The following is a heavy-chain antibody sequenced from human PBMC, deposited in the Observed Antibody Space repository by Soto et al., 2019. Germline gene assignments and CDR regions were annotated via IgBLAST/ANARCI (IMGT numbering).Heavy chain of an antibody. D-gene: IGHD1-26*01. CDR2: IHSDGSST. Sequence: DVQLVESGGGSVQPGGSLSLSCAATGFTFSYYCMHWVRQAPGKGLVWVSRIHSDGSSTTDADSVKGRFTISRDNAKNTLYLQMNSLRAEDTAVYYCARGQWGAFDLWGQGTMVTVAS. J-gene: IGHJ3*01. CDR1: GFTFSYYC. CDR3: ARGQWGAFDL. V-gene: IGHV3-74*01.